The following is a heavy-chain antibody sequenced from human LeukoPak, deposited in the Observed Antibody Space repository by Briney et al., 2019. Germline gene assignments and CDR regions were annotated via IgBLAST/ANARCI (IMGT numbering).Heavy chain of an antibody. CDR1: GGSISSGGYY. CDR2: IYYSGST. D-gene: IGHD2-15*01. J-gene: IGHJ6*02. CDR3: ARADIVVVVAATGAVTYYYYGMDV. V-gene: IGHV4-31*03. Sequence: PSQTLSLTCTVSGGSISSGGYYWSWIRQHPGKGLEWIGYIYYSGSTYYNPSLKSRVTISVDTSKNQFSLKLSSVTAADTAVYYCARADIVVVVAATGAVTYYYYGMDVWDQGTTVTVSS.